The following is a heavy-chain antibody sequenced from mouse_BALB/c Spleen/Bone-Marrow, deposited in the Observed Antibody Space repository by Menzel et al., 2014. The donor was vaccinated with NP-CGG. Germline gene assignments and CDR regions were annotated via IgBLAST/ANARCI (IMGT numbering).Heavy chain of an antibody. V-gene: IGHV5-17*02. Sequence: EVKVVESGGGLVQPGGSRKLSCAASGFTFSSFGMHWVRQAPEKGLEWVAYISNGSSTIYYADTVKGRFTISRDNPKNTLFLQMTSLRSEDTAMYYCARKGAMITHYYAMDYWGQGPSVTVSS. CDR2: ISNGSSTI. J-gene: IGHJ4*01. CDR3: ARKGAMITHYYAMDY. CDR1: GFTFSSFG. D-gene: IGHD2-4*01.